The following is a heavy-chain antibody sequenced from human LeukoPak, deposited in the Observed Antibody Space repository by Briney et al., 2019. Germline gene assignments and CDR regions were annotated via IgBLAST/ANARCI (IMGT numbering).Heavy chain of an antibody. Sequence: PSETLSLTCAVYGGSFSGYYWSWIRQPPGKGLEWIGEINHSGSTNYNPSLKSRVTISVDTSKNQFSLKLTSVTAADTAAYYCARGYYYDSSGHYYDNDWGQGTLVTVSS. V-gene: IGHV4-34*01. CDR2: INHSGST. J-gene: IGHJ4*02. CDR1: GGSFSGYY. CDR3: ARGYYYDSSGHYYDND. D-gene: IGHD3-22*01.